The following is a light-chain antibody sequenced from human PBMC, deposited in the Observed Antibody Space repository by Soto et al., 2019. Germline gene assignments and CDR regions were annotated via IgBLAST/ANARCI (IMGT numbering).Light chain of an antibody. J-gene: IGLJ2*01. V-gene: IGLV1-40*01. CDR2: GNS. CDR3: QSYDSRLSGVV. Sequence: QAVVTQPPSVSGAPGQRVTISCTGSSSNIGAGYDVHWYQQLPGTAPKPLIYGNSHRPSGVPDRFFGSKSGTSASLAITGLQAEDEADYYCQSYDSRLSGVVFGGGTKLTVL. CDR1: SSNIGAGYD.